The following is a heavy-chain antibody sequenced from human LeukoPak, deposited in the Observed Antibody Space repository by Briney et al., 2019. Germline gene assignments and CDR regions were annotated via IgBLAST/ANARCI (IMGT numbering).Heavy chain of an antibody. CDR3: VKGLDGGTYAFDF. CDR1: DFSFNNYN. J-gene: IGHJ4*02. V-gene: IGHV3-30*02. D-gene: IGHD1-1*01. Sequence: PGGSLRLSCAPSDFSFNNYNIHWVRQAPGKGLDWVAFIHRDGSGDSYADSVRGRFAISRDRSKNTLYLQMNSLRVEDTAMHYCVKGLDGGTYAFDFWGQGTLVTVSS. CDR2: IHRDGSGD.